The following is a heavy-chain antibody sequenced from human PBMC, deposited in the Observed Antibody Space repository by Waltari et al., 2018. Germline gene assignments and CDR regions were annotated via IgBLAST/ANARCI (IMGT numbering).Heavy chain of an antibody. J-gene: IGHJ5*02. CDR2: ISDIGRTI. D-gene: IGHD3-16*01. CDR3: ARDGVRALGFDP. V-gene: IGHV3-48*01. CDR1: VVPFLAYS. Sequence: EVQLVASGGGLVQPGGSLRICCPASVVPFLAYSMNGVRQAPGKGLEWVSYISDIGRTIYYADSVKGRFIISRDNVMNSLYLQMNTLRAEDTAVYYCARDGVRALGFDPRGQGTLVTVSS.